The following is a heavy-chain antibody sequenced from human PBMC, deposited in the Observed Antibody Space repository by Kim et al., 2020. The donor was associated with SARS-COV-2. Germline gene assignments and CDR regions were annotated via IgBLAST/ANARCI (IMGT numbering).Heavy chain of an antibody. Sequence: NPTLKSRVTISIDTSKNQFSLKLTAMPAADTAVYYCASTGYDRFGGFDYWGQGTLVTVSS. D-gene: IGHD5-12*01. J-gene: IGHJ4*02. CDR3: ASTGYDRFGGFDY. V-gene: IGHV4-59*01.